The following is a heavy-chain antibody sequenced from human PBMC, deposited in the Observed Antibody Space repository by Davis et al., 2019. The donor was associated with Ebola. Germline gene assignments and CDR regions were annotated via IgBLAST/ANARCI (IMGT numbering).Heavy chain of an antibody. Sequence: SETLSLTCTVSGGSISSYYWSWIRQPPGKGLEWIGYIYYSGSNNYNPSLKSRVTISVDTSKNQFSLKLSSVTAADTAVYYCARGPYSSGWSEFDYWGQGTLVTVSS. D-gene: IGHD6-19*01. V-gene: IGHV4-59*01. CDR2: IYYSGSN. J-gene: IGHJ4*02. CDR3: ARGPYSSGWSEFDY. CDR1: GGSISSYY.